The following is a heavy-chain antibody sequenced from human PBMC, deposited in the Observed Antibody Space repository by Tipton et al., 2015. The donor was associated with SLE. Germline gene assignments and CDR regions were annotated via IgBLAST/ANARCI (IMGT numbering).Heavy chain of an antibody. V-gene: IGHV3-30-3*01. Sequence: SLRLSCAASGFTFSSYAMHWVRQAPGKGLEWVAVISYDGSNKYYADSVKGRFTISRDNSKNTLYLQMNSLRAEDTAVYYCARGPHLNWVSYFDYWGQGTLVTVSS. CDR2: ISYDGSNK. D-gene: IGHD7-27*01. J-gene: IGHJ4*02. CDR3: ARGPHLNWVSYFDY. CDR1: GFTFSSYA.